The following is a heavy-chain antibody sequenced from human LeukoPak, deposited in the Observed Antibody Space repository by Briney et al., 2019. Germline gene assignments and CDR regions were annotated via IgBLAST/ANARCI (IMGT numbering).Heavy chain of an antibody. J-gene: IGHJ4*02. Sequence: PGGSLRLSCAASGFTLSSYAMNWVRQAPGKGLEWVSAISGNGYAYYADSVKGRFTISRDNSKNTLYLQMSSLRAEDTAVYYCAKRGAEVGTTVAPGDYWGQGTLLTVSS. D-gene: IGHD1-26*01. CDR1: GFTLSSYA. CDR3: AKRGAEVGTTVAPGDY. V-gene: IGHV3-23*01. CDR2: ISGNGYA.